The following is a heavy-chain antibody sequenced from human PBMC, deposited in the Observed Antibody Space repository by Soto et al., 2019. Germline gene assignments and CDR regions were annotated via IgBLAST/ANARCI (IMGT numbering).Heavy chain of an antibody. J-gene: IGHJ6*02. CDR1: GYTFTSYG. D-gene: IGHD2-2*01. V-gene: IGHV1-18*01. Sequence: QVQLVQSGAEVKKPGASVKVSCKASGYTFTSYGISWVRQAPGQGLEWMGWISAYNGNTNYAQKLKGRVTMTTDTSTSTASMELRSLRSDDTAVYYCARVRGDIVVVPAATPYYYYGMDVWGQGTTVTVSS. CDR2: ISAYNGNT. CDR3: ARVRGDIVVVPAATPYYYYGMDV.